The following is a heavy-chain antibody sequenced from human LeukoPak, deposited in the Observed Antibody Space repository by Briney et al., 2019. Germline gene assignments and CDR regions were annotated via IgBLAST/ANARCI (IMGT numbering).Heavy chain of an antibody. CDR3: AKGYENDYGDYLDAFDI. J-gene: IGHJ3*02. CDR2: ISYDGSNK. CDR1: GFTFSSYG. D-gene: IGHD4-17*01. V-gene: IGHV3-30*18. Sequence: GGSLRLSCAASGFTFSSYGMHWVRQAPGEGLEWVAVISYDGSNKYYADSVKGRFTISRDNSKNTLYLQMNSLRAEDTAVYYCAKGYENDYGDYLDAFDIWGQGTMVTVSS.